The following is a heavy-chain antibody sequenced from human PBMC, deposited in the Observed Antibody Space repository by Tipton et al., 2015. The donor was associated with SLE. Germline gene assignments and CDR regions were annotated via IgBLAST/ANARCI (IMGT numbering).Heavy chain of an antibody. D-gene: IGHD2-2*01. V-gene: IGHV4-34*01. CDR2: INHSGST. J-gene: IGHJ4*02. Sequence: PSLTCAVYGGSFSGYYWSWIRQPPGKGLEWIGEINHSGSTNYNPSLKSRVTISRDDSNNTLYLQMSNLRPEDTAVYYCAKDFGCSSESCQGNSWGQGTLVIVSS. CDR3: AKDFGCSSESCQGNS. CDR1: GGSFSGYY.